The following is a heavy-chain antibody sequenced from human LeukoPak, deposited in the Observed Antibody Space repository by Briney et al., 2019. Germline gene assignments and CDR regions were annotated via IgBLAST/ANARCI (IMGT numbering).Heavy chain of an antibody. CDR3: ANGNSNSPKDY. Sequence: GGSLRLSCAASGFTFSDYAMSWLRQAPGRGLEWVSAISDRGVDTYYADSVKGRFTMSRDNSKSTLYLQMNRLRAEDTAVYYCANGNSNSPKDYWGHGTLVTVSS. D-gene: IGHD2-2*01. V-gene: IGHV3-23*01. CDR1: GFTFSDYA. CDR2: ISDRGVDT. J-gene: IGHJ4*01.